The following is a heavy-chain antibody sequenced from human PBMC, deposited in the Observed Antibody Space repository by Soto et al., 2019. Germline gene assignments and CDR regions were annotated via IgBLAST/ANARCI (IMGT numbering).Heavy chain of an antibody. CDR1: GFTFSSYS. CDR3: AGDYDFWSGYSETHISSADY. D-gene: IGHD3-3*01. Sequence: GGSLRLSCAASGFTFSSYSMNWVRQAPGKGLEWVSSISSSSSYIYYADSVKGRFTISRDNAKNSLYLQMNSLRAEDTAVYYCAGDYDFWSGYSETHISSADYWGQGTLVTVSS. J-gene: IGHJ4*02. V-gene: IGHV3-21*01. CDR2: ISSSSSYI.